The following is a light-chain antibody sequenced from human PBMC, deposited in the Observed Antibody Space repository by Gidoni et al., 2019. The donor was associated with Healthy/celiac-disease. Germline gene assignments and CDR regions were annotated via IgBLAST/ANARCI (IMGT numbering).Light chain of an antibody. J-gene: IGLJ2*01. CDR3: QSADSSGTYEV. V-gene: IGLV3-25*03. Sequence: SYELTQPHSVSVSPGQTARLTCSGDALPKQYAYWYQQKPGQAPVLVIYKDSERPSGIPERFSGSSSGTTVTLTISGVQAEDEADYYCQSADSSGTYEVFGGGTKLTVL. CDR2: KDS. CDR1: ALPKQY.